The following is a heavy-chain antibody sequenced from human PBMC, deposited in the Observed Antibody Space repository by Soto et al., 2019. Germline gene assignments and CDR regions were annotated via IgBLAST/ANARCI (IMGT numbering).Heavy chain of an antibody. J-gene: IGHJ4*02. CDR3: ARDPFRSALSFDY. Sequence: ASVKVSCKASGYTFSSNPMHWLRQAPGQRLEWMAWISVGNGDTEYSQKFLGRVTITRDTSTSTVYMELSSLRSEDTAVYYCARDPFRSALSFDYWGQGTPVTVSS. V-gene: IGHV1-3*01. CDR2: ISVGNGDT. D-gene: IGHD3-3*01. CDR1: GYTFSSNP.